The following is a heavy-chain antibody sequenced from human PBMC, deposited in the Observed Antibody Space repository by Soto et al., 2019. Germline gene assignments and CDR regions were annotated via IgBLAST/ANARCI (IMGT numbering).Heavy chain of an antibody. CDR1: GGTFSSYA. CDR2: NIPIFGTA. D-gene: IGHD3-10*01. V-gene: IGHV1-69*12. Sequence: QVQLVQSGAEVKKPGSSVKVSCKAPGGTFSSYAINWVRQAPGQGLEWMGRNIPIFGTANYAQKFQGRVTITADESTSTSYMELSGLRSEDTAMYYCARVVYYYGSGSYHPYYGMDVWGQGTTVTVSS. J-gene: IGHJ6*02. CDR3: ARVVYYYGSGSYHPYYGMDV.